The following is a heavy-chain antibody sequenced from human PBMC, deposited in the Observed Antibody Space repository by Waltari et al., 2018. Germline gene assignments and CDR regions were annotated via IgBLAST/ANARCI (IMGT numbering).Heavy chain of an antibody. CDR2: MSYSGAT. Sequence: QLQLQESGPGLVKPSETLSLTCSVSGVSIISNRLYWGWIRQTPGQGLEWIGTMSYSGATYSSPSLKSRVTISRDTSKNQLSLKLGSVTAADTAVYYCATYIGASVGTAAFDVWGQGTKVTVSS. CDR3: ATYIGASVGTAAFDV. CDR1: GVSIISNRLY. V-gene: IGHV4-39*01. D-gene: IGHD5-12*01. J-gene: IGHJ3*01.